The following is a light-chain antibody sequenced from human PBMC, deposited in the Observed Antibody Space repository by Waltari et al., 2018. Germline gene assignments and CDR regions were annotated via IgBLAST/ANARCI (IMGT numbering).Light chain of an antibody. CDR2: GAS. V-gene: IGKV3-15*01. CDR3: QQYNNWPRT. Sequence: EIVMTQSPGTLSVSPGERATLSCRASESVRTNLGWYQQKPGQAPRLLIYGASTRATVIPARFSGSGYATEFTLTISSLQSEDFAVYYCQQYNNWPRTFGQGTKVEIK. J-gene: IGKJ1*01. CDR1: ESVRTN.